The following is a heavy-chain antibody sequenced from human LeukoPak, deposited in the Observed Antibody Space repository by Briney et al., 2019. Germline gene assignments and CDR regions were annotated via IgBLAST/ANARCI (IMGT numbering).Heavy chain of an antibody. CDR3: ARKLTQYDCFDP. CDR2: TYYRSTWYN. Sequence: SQTLSLTCAISGDSVSSNSVTWNWIRQSPSRGLEWLGRTYYRSTWYNDYAVSVRGRITVNPDTSKNQFSLHLNSVTPEDTAVYYCARKLTQYDCFDPWGQGILATVSS. CDR1: GDSVSSNSVT. J-gene: IGHJ5*02. V-gene: IGHV6-1*01. D-gene: IGHD1-1*01.